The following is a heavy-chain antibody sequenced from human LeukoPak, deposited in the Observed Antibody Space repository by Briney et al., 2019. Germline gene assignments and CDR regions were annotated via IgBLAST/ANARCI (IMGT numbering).Heavy chain of an antibody. V-gene: IGHV2-70*11. Sequence: ESGPALVKPTQTLTLTCTFSGFSLSTSGMCVSWIRQPPGKALEWLARIDWDDDKYYSTSLKTRLTISKDTSKNQVVLTMTNMDPVDTATYYCAWSTTTHREPGGYPLGDYWGQGTLVTVSS. CDR2: IDWDDDK. CDR3: AWSTTTHREPGGYPLGDY. D-gene: IGHD2-8*02. J-gene: IGHJ4*02. CDR1: GFSLSTSGMC.